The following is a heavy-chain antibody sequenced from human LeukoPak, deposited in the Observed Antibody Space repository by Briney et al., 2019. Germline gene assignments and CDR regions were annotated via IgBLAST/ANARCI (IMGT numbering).Heavy chain of an antibody. CDR3: ARWGETLNAFDV. CDR1: GGSISSYY. CDR2: IYYSGST. V-gene: IGHV4-59*01. J-gene: IGHJ3*01. D-gene: IGHD3-16*01. Sequence: TSETLSLTCTVSGGSISSYYWSWIRQPPGKGLEWIGYIYYSGSTNYNPSLKSRVTISVDTSKNQFSLKLSSVTAADTAVYYCARWGETLNAFDVWGQGTLVTVSS.